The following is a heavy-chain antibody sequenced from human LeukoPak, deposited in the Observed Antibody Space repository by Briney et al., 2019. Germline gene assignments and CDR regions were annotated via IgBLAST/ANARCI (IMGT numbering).Heavy chain of an antibody. CDR1: VAPFSSYY. V-gene: IGHV4-39*01. CDR3: ASQPSYYVWGRYRYGWFDP. J-gene: IGHJ5*02. D-gene: IGHD3-16*02. CDR2: IYYSGST. Sequence: PSETLSLTCAVYVAPFSSYYWGWIRQPPGKGLEWFGSIYYSGSTYNNPSLKSRVTISVDTSKNQFSLKLSSVTAADTGVYYCASQPSYYVWGRYRYGWFDPWGQGTLVTVSS.